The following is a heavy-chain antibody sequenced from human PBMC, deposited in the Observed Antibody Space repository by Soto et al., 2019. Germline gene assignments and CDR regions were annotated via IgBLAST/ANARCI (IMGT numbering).Heavy chain of an antibody. CDR1: GFTFSSYW. J-gene: IGHJ6*02. D-gene: IGHD6-19*01. CDR2: INSDGSST. V-gene: IGHV3-74*01. Sequence: PGGSLRLSCAASGFTFSSYWMHWVRQAPGKGLVWVSRINSDGSSTSYADSVKGRFTISRDNAKNTLYLQMNSLRAEDTAVYYWARDQVAGTSWVDYYYGMDVWGQGATVTVSS. CDR3: ARDQVAGTSWVDYYYGMDV.